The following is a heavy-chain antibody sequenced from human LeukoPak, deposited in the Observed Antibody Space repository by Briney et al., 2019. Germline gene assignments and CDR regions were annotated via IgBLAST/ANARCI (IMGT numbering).Heavy chain of an antibody. CDR2: IKEDGSEK. CDR3: ARDQRASPAAADY. Sequence: GGSLRLSCAASGFTFSSSWMTWVRQAPGKGLEWVANIKEDGSEKYYVDSVRGRFTISRDNAKNSLYLQMNSLRAEDTAVYYCARDQRASPAAADYWGQGTLVAVSS. V-gene: IGHV3-7*01. D-gene: IGHD2-15*01. CDR1: GFTFSSSW. J-gene: IGHJ4*02.